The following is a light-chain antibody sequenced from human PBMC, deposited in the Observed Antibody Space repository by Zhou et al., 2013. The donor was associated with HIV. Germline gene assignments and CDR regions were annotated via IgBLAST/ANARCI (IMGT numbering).Light chain of an antibody. CDR2: DAS. CDR3: QQYDNLPXT. Sequence: DIQMTQSPSSLSASVGDRVTITCQASQDISNYLNWYQQKPGKAPKLLIYDASNLETGVPSRFSGSGSGTDFTFTISSLQPEDIATYYCQQYDNLPXTFGQGTKLEIK. J-gene: IGKJ2*01. CDR1: QDISNY. V-gene: IGKV1-33*01.